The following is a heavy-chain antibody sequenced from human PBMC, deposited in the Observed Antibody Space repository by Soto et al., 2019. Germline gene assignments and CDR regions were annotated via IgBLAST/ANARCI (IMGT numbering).Heavy chain of an antibody. D-gene: IGHD6-6*01. Sequence: GESLKISCKGSGYSFTSYWISWVRQMPGKGLEWMGRIDPSDSYTNYSPSFQGHVTISADKSISTAYLQWSSLKASDTAMYYCARGPSIAGPQGNWFDPWGQGTLVTVSS. V-gene: IGHV5-10-1*01. CDR2: IDPSDSYT. CDR3: ARGPSIAGPQGNWFDP. CDR1: GYSFTSYW. J-gene: IGHJ5*02.